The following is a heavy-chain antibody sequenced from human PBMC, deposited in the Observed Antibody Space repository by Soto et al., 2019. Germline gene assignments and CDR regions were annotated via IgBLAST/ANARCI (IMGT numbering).Heavy chain of an antibody. CDR2: IWYDGSNK. CDR1: GFTFSSYG. D-gene: IGHD2-8*01. CDR3: AREREWRYCTNGVCYTARWFDP. Sequence: LGGSLRLSCAASGFTFSSYGMHWGRQAPGKGLEWVAVIWYDGSNKYYADSVKGRFTISRDNSKNTLYLQMNSLRAEDTAVYYCAREREWRYCTNGVCYTARWFDPWGQGTLVTVSS. J-gene: IGHJ5*02. V-gene: IGHV3-33*01.